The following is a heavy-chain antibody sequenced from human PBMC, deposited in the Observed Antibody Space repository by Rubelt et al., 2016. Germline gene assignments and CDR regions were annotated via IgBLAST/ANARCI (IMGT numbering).Heavy chain of an antibody. Sequence: QVQLVQSGAEVKKPGASVKVSCKASGYTFTTYAMHWVRQAPGQRLEWMGWINAGNGNTKYSQKFQGEVTITRDTSASTAYMELSSLRSEDTAVYYCARAYYYDSSGEFDPWGQGALVFVSS. V-gene: IGHV1-3*01. CDR2: INAGNGNT. CDR3: ARAYYYDSSGEFDP. J-gene: IGHJ5*02. CDR1: GYTFTTYA. D-gene: IGHD3-22*01.